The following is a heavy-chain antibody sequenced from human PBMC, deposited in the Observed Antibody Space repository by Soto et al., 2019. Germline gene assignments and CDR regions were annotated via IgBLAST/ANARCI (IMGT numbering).Heavy chain of an antibody. CDR3: AKGGPGASSGLFES. CDR2: IYSDGTT. CDR1: GFIDTSNY. Sequence: GGSLGHSCAASGFIDTSNYMSWVRQAPGKGLEWVSVIYSDGTTNYAESVKGRFTISRDNSKNTVFLQMSSLRAEDTAVYYCAKGGPGASSGLFESWGQGTLVTVSS. V-gene: IGHV3-53*01. J-gene: IGHJ4*02. D-gene: IGHD3-10*01.